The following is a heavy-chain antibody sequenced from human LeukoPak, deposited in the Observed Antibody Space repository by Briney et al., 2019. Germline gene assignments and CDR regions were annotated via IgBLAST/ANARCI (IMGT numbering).Heavy chain of an antibody. D-gene: IGHD3-22*01. CDR1: GFSFSDYY. CDR3: ARQGLYDSSGFWTFQH. J-gene: IGHJ1*01. CDR2: ISSSSDYK. Sequence: PGGSLRLSCAASGFSFSDYYMSWIRQTPEEGLEWLSYISSSSDYKNYADSLKGRFTISRDNAKNSVYLQMNSLRAEDTAVYYCARQGLYDSSGFWTFQHWGQGTLVTVSS. V-gene: IGHV3-11*06.